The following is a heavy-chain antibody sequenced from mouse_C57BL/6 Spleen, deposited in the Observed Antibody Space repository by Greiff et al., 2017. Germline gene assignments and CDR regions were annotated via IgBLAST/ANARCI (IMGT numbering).Heavy chain of an antibody. CDR2: ISGGGGNT. J-gene: IGHJ3*01. Sequence: EVMLVESGGGLVKPGGSLKLSCAASGFTFSSYTMSWVCQTPEKRLEWVATISGGGGNTYYPDSVKGRFTISRDNATNTLYLQMSSLRSEDTALYYCARHRSSGYGFAYWGQGTLVTVSA. D-gene: IGHD3-2*02. V-gene: IGHV5-9*01. CDR1: GFTFSSYT. CDR3: ARHRSSGYGFAY.